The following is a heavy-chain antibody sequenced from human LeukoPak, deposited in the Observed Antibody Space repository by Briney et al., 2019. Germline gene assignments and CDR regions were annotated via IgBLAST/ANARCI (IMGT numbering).Heavy chain of an antibody. CDR2: IKVDGSEK. Sequence: GGSLRLSCVASGFSFSRSWMRWVRQAPGKGLEWVANIKVDGSEKQYLDSVEGRFIISRDNAKNSLHLQMNSLRADDTAEYYCVRDGPFGSGSFGYWAQGTLVSVSS. D-gene: IGHD3-10*01. CDR3: VRDGPFGSGSFGY. J-gene: IGHJ4*02. CDR1: GFSFSRSW. V-gene: IGHV3-7*01.